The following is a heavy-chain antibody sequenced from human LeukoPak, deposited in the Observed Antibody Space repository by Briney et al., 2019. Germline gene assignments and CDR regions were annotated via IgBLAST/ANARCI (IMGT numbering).Heavy chain of an antibody. Sequence: GGSLRLSCAASGFTFSSYAMSWVRQAPGKGLEWVSAISGSGGSTYYADSVKGRFTISRDKSKNTLYLQMNSLRAEDTAVYYCAKANPDILTGYYPFDYWGQGTLVTVSS. CDR2: ISGSGGST. D-gene: IGHD3-9*01. CDR1: GFTFSSYA. V-gene: IGHV3-23*01. J-gene: IGHJ4*02. CDR3: AKANPDILTGYYPFDY.